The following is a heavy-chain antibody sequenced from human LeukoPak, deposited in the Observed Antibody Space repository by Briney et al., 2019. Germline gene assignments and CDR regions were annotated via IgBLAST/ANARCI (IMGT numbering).Heavy chain of an antibody. CDR2: IRSKANNYAT. J-gene: IGHJ6*02. CDR1: GCTFSGSA. D-gene: IGHD6-6*01. V-gene: IGHV3-73*01. Sequence: GGSLRLSCAASGCTFSGSAVHWVRQASGKGLEWVGRIRSKANNYATAYAASVNGRFTISRDDSKNTAYLQMNTLKTEDTAVYYCTRGSSLGYYYGMDVWGQGTTVSVSS. CDR3: TRGSSLGYYYGMDV.